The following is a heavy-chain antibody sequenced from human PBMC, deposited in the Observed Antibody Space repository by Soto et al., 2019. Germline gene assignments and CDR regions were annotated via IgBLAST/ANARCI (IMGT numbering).Heavy chain of an antibody. CDR2: ISAYNGNT. V-gene: IGHV1-18*01. CDR3: ARGVNYYGSGSYYNPPLDAFDI. Sequence: ASVKVSCKASGYTFTSYGISWVRQAPGQGLEWMGWISAYNGNTNYAQKLQGRVTMITDTSTSTAYMELRSLRSDDTAVYYCARGVNYYGSGSYYNPPLDAFDIWGQGTMVTVSS. CDR1: GYTFTSYG. D-gene: IGHD3-10*01. J-gene: IGHJ3*02.